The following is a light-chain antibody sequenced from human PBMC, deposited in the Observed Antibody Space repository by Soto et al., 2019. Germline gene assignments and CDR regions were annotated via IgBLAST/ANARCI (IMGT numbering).Light chain of an antibody. J-gene: IGKJ4*01. V-gene: IGKV3-11*01. CDR1: QSVNSF. CDR3: QQRSTWPLT. Sequence: EIVLTQSPATLSLSPGERATLSCRASQSVNSFLAWYQQKPGQAPRLLIYDASNRATDIPARFSGSGSGTDFTLTITTLKPEDFAVYYCQQRSTWPLTFGGGTNVEIK. CDR2: DAS.